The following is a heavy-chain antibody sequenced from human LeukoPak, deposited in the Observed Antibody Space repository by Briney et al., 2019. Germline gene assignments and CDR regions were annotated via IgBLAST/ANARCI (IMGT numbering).Heavy chain of an antibody. CDR3: ARGRRSRVAATTGYYYYMDV. D-gene: IGHD2-15*01. CDR2: MNPNSGNT. V-gene: IGHV1-8*01. CDR1: GYTFTSYD. J-gene: IGHJ6*03. Sequence: GASVKVSCKASGYTFTSYDINWVRQATGQGHEWMGWMNPNSGNTSYAQKFQGRVTMTRNTSISTAYMEPSSLRSEDTAVYYCARGRRSRVAATTGYYYYMDVWGKGTTVTVSS.